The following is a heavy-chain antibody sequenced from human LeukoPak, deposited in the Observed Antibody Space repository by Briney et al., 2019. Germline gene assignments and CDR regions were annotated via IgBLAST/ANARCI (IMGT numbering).Heavy chain of an antibody. CDR3: ARDRNLADY. J-gene: IGHJ4*02. Sequence: GGSLRLSCAASGFTVSSNYMSWVRQAPGKGLELVSIIYSGGSTYYADSVKGRFTISRVNSKHTLSLQMNSLRVEDTAVYYCARDRNLADYWGQGTLVTVSS. CDR2: IYSGGST. CDR1: GFTVSSNY. V-gene: IGHV3-53*01.